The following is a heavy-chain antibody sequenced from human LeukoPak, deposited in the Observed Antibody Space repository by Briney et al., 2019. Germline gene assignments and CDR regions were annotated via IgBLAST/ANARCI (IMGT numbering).Heavy chain of an antibody. Sequence: PRRSLRVCSAASGFTFSNYGRHWVRQAPGKGLEWVALISYDGSNKYYADSVKGRFTISRDNSKNTLYLQMISLRAEDTAVYYCANYGSVSYFAYWGQGSLATVSS. J-gene: IGHJ4*01. CDR1: GFTFSNYG. D-gene: IGHD3-10*01. CDR3: ANYGSVSYFAY. CDR2: ISYDGSNK. V-gene: IGHV3-30*18.